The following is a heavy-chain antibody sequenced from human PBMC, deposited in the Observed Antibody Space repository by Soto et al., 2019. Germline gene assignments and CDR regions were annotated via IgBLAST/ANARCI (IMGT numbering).Heavy chain of an antibody. D-gene: IGHD1-20*01. CDR1: GGSISSYY. CDR3: ARDAESYNWNLYGMDV. V-gene: IGHV4-59*01. CDR2: IYYSGST. Sequence: SETLSLTCTVSGGSISSYYWSWIRQPPGKGLEWIGYIYYSGSTNYNPSLKSRVTISVDTSKNQFSLKLSSVTAADTAVYYCARDAESYNWNLYGMDVWGQGTTVTVSS. J-gene: IGHJ6*02.